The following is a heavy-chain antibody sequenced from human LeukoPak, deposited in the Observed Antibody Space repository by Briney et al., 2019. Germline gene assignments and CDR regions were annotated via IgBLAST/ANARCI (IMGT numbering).Heavy chain of an antibody. CDR2: ISSSSGYI. CDR3: ARDYYDSGSYYFDF. Sequence: PGGSLRLSCAASGFTFSSYSMNWVRQAPGKGLEWVSSISSSSGYIFYADSVKGRFTISRDNAQNSLFLQMNSLRAEDTAVYYCARDYYDSGSYYFDFWGQGPLVTVSS. V-gene: IGHV3-21*01. J-gene: IGHJ4*02. D-gene: IGHD1-26*01. CDR1: GFTFSSYS.